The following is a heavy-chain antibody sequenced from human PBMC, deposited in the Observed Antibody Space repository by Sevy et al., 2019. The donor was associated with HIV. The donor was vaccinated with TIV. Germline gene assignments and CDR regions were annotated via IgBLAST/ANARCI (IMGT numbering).Heavy chain of an antibody. CDR1: GFTFSSYA. CDR3: VKREGGGGRNYFYMDV. CDR2: ISSNGGSP. D-gene: IGHD1-26*01. V-gene: IGHV3-64D*06. Sequence: GGSLRLSCSASGFTFSSYAMHWVRQAPGKGLEYVSAISSNGGSPFYADSVKGRFTISRDNSKNTLYLQMSSLRAEDTAVYYCVKREGGGGRNYFYMDVWGKGTTVTVSS. J-gene: IGHJ6*03.